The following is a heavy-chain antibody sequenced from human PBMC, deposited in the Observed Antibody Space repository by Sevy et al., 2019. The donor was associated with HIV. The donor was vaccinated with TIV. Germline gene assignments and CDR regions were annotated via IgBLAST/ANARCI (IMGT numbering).Heavy chain of an antibody. D-gene: IGHD3-22*01. CDR2: VSGGGDTT. Sequence: GGSLRLSCAASGFTFNNYAMTWVRQAPGKGLVWVSAVSGGGDTTYYADSVKGRFTISRDNSKNTLYLQMNSLRAEDTAVYYCAKGGSTSGYYLNYFAYWGQRTLVTVSS. CDR3: AKGGSTSGYYLNYFAY. V-gene: IGHV3-23*01. CDR1: GFTFNNYA. J-gene: IGHJ4*02.